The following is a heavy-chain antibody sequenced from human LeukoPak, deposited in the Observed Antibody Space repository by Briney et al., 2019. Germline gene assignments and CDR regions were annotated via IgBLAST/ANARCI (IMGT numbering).Heavy chain of an antibody. D-gene: IGHD3-22*01. Sequence: SVKLSCKASGGTFSSYAISWVRQAPGRGLEWMGRIIPILGIANYAQKFQGRVTITADKSTSTAYMELSSLRSEDTAVYYCARVRYYDSSGYSYYFDYWGQGTLVTVSS. CDR3: ARVRYYDSSGYSYYFDY. J-gene: IGHJ4*02. V-gene: IGHV1-69*04. CDR2: IIPILGIA. CDR1: GGTFSSYA.